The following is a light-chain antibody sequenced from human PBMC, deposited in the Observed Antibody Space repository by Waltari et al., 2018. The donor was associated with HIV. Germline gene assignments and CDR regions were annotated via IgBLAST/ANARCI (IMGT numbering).Light chain of an antibody. V-gene: IGLV1-36*01. CDR2: YDD. CDR1: STTPGTNA. J-gene: IGLJ1*01. CDR3: AAWDDSLNGYV. Sequence: QSVLTQQPSVSEAPRQRVTISCSGRSTTPGTNAFNWDQQVPGKPPKLLIYYDDLLSSGVSDRFSGSKSGTSASLAIRGLQSEDEADYYCAAWDDSLNGYVFGSGTKVTVL.